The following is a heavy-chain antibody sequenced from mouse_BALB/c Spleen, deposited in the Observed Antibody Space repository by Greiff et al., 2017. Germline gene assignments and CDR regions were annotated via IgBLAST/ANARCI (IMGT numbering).Heavy chain of an antibody. D-gene: IGHD1-1*01. CDR2: ISDGGSYT. Sequence: EVHLVESGGGLVKPGGSLKLSCAASGFTFSDYYMYWVRQTPEKRLEWVATISDGGSYTYYPDSVKGRFTISRDNAKNNLYLQMSSLKSEDTAMYYCARGDGSSSWFAYWGQGTLVTVSA. V-gene: IGHV5-4*02. CDR1: GFTFSDYY. CDR3: ARGDGSSSWFAY. J-gene: IGHJ3*01.